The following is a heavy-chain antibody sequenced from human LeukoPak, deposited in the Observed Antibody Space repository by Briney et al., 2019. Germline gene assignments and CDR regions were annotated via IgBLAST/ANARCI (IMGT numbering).Heavy chain of an antibody. V-gene: IGHV4-59*12. CDR2: IYHSGST. Sequence: SETLSLTCTVSGGSISSYYWSWIRQPPGKGLEWIGYIYHSGSTYYNPSLKSRVTISVDRSKNQFSLKLSSVTAADTAVYYCARTLAPRIAAFDYWGQGTLVTVSS. CDR3: ARTLAPRIAAFDY. D-gene: IGHD6-6*01. J-gene: IGHJ4*02. CDR1: GGSISSYY.